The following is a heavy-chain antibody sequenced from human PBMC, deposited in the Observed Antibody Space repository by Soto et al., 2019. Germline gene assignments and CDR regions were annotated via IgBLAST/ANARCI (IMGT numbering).Heavy chain of an antibody. CDR1: GYTFSNYG. V-gene: IGHV1-18*01. CDR2: IRGYNGDT. CDR3: ARGCSSTTCCGSFDP. D-gene: IGHD2-2*01. Sequence: QVLLEQSGAEVKRPGASVKVSCKASGYTFSNYGIIWVRQAPGQGLEWMGWIRGYNGDTNYAQKLQDRVTMTIDTSTTTAYMELRSLRSDDTAVYYCARGCSSTTCCGSFDPWGQGTLVTVSS. J-gene: IGHJ5*02.